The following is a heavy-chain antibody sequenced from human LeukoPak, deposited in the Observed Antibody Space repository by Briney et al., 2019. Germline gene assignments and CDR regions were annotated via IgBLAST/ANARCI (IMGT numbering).Heavy chain of an antibody. CDR3: ARQAYGSGSYSAH. CDR2: IHPGDSDT. J-gene: IGHJ4*02. V-gene: IGHV5-51*01. Sequence: GESLKISCKGSGYSFPNFWIGWVRQMPGRGLEWMGIIHPGDSDTRYSPSFQGQVTISADKSISTAYLQWNSLKASGTAMYYCARQAYGSGSYSAHWGQGTLVTVSS. D-gene: IGHD3-10*01. CDR1: GYSFPNFW.